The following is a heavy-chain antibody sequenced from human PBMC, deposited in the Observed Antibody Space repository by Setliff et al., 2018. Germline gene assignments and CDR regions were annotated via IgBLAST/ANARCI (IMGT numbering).Heavy chain of an antibody. V-gene: IGHV4-34*01. CDR1: GGPASGYY. D-gene: IGHD2-15*01. CDR3: ARDGYSYGLDY. Sequence: SETLSLTCAVYGGPASGYYWSWIRQTPGKGLEWIGEMNHNGSIYYNASLKSRLSISVDTSKNQFSLRLSSVTAADMGVYYCARDGYSYGLDYWGQGTLVTVSS. CDR2: MNHNGSI. J-gene: IGHJ4*02.